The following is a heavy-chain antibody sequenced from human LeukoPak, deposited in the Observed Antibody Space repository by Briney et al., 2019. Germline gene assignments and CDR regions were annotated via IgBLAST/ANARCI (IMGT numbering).Heavy chain of an antibody. V-gene: IGHV4-31*03. CDR3: AGANSGCYREDSYFDS. CDR1: GGSISSDGYY. D-gene: IGHD1-26*01. Sequence: SQTLSLTCTVSGGSISSDGYYWSWIRQHPGKGLEWIGYIYYSGNTYYNPSLKSRVTISVDTSKNQFSLKLSSVTAADTAVFYCAGANSGCYREDSYFDSWGQGTLVTVSS. J-gene: IGHJ4*02. CDR2: IYYSGNT.